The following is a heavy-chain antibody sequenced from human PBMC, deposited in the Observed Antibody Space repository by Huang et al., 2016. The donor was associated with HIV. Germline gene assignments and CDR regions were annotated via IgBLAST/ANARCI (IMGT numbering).Heavy chain of an antibody. D-gene: IGHD1-26*01. Sequence: QVQLVESGGGVVQPGRSLRRSCAASGFTFRNYGVHWVRQAPGKGLGWVAARAYDGSYQYYSDSVKGRVTIARDDAQNPLYLQMSSLRAEDTAVYFCAKDREDSADQLDYWGQGTRVTVSS. CDR3: AKDREDSADQLDY. CDR1: GFTFRNYG. V-gene: IGHV3-30*18. J-gene: IGHJ4*02. CDR2: RAYDGSYQ.